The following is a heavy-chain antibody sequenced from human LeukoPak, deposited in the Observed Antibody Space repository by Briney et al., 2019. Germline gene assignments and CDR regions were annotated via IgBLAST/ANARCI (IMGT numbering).Heavy chain of an antibody. J-gene: IGHJ4*02. CDR3: AGRNGGLFDY. D-gene: IGHD3-16*01. Sequence: SETLSLTCAVYGGSFSGYYWSWIRQPPGKGLKWRGEINHSGSTNYNPSLKSRVTISVDTSKNQFSLKLSSVTAADTAVYYCAGRNGGLFDYWGQGTLVTVSS. V-gene: IGHV4-34*01. CDR2: INHSGST. CDR1: GGSFSGYY.